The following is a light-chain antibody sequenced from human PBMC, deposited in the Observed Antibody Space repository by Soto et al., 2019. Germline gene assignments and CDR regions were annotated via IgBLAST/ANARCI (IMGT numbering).Light chain of an antibody. V-gene: IGLV1-40*01. CDR3: QSYDSSLSVV. J-gene: IGLJ2*01. Sequence: QSVLTQPPSVSGAPGQRVTISCTGSRSNIGAGYDVHWYQQLPGTAPKLLIYGNSNRPSGVPDRFSGSKSGTSASLAITGLQAEVEADYYCQSYDSSLSVVFGGGTKLTVL. CDR1: RSNIGAGYD. CDR2: GNS.